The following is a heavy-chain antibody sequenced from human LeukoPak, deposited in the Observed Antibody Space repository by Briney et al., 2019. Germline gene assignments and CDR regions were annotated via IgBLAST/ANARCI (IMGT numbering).Heavy chain of an antibody. V-gene: IGHV3-23*01. Sequence: GGSLRLSCEASGFTFTTYAMSWVRQAPGKGLQWVSGISSGDSSTYYTDSVKGRFTISRDNSKNTLYLQINSLRAEDKAVYYCANCMSGRGVCLNFDSWGQGILVTVSS. J-gene: IGHJ4*02. CDR1: GFTFTTYA. CDR2: ISSGDSST. CDR3: ANCMSGRGVCLNFDS. D-gene: IGHD2-8*02.